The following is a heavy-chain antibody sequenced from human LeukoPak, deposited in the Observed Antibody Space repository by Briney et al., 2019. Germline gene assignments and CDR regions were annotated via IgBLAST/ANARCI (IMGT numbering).Heavy chain of an antibody. D-gene: IGHD2-21*02. J-gene: IGHJ4*02. CDR3: AKDVKSVVTALYDC. Sequence: GGSLRLSCAASGFTFSSYGMSWVRQAPGKGLEWVSAISGSGGSTYYADSVKGRFTISRDNSKNTLYQQMNSLRAEDTAVYYCAKDVKSVVTALYDCWGQGTLVTVSS. V-gene: IGHV3-23*01. CDR2: ISGSGGST. CDR1: GFTFSSYG.